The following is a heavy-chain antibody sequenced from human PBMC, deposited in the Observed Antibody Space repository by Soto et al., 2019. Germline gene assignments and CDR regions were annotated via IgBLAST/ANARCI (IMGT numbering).Heavy chain of an antibody. Sequence: GGSLRLSCAASGFPFSNHAMHLVRRSPGKGLEWVALVAHDGTSKYYAGSVKGRFTISSDKSTNTLFLQMDSLDTEDTAVYYCARDRRITGSAAEIDRWGRGTFVTVYS. CDR2: VAHDGTSK. J-gene: IGHJ5*02. V-gene: IGHV3-30-3*01. CDR3: ARDRRITGSAAEIDR. CDR1: GFPFSNHA. D-gene: IGHD1-20*01.